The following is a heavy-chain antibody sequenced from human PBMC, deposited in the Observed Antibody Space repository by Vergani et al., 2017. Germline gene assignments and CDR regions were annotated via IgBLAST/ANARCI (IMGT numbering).Heavy chain of an antibody. CDR3: ARDGGEYDKEALDV. CDR1: GGPFSIGGQS. V-gene: IGHV4-61*02. CDR2: IYTGGAT. J-gene: IGHJ3*01. D-gene: IGHD2-21*01. Sequence: QVQLQESGPGLVKPSQTLSLTFTVSGGPFSIGGQSWTWLRQSAGKGLEWIGRIYTGGATNYKPSLRSRAIMSVDASKKQFSLKLTSVTAADTAVYYCARDGGEYDKEALDVWGQGTKVTVTS.